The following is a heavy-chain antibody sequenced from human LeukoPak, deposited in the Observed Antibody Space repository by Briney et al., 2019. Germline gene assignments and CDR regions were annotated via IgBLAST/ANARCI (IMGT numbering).Heavy chain of an antibody. CDR2: INHSGST. J-gene: IGHJ3*02. Sequence: PSETLSLTCAVYGGSFSGYYWSWIRQPPGKGLEWIGEINHSGSTNYNPSLKSRVTISVDTSKNQFSLKLSSVTAADTAVYYCARGETYYYDSSGYYYGPGAFDIWGQGTMVTVSS. CDR1: GGSFSGYY. D-gene: IGHD3-22*01. V-gene: IGHV4-34*01. CDR3: ARGETYYYDSSGYYYGPGAFDI.